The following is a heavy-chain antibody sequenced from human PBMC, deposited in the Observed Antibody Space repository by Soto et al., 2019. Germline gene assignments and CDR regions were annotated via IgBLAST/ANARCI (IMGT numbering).Heavy chain of an antibody. Sequence: EVPVVESGGGLIQPGRSLRLSCEVSGLSVTANYMSWVRQAPGKGLEWVSVIYGGGSTYYIDSVKGRFSISRDISKNTLYLQMNNLRAEDTAVYYCHGYGYWGQGTLVTVSS. V-gene: IGHV3-53*01. J-gene: IGHJ4*02. CDR2: IYGGGST. CDR3: HGYGY. D-gene: IGHD5-12*01. CDR1: GLSVTANY.